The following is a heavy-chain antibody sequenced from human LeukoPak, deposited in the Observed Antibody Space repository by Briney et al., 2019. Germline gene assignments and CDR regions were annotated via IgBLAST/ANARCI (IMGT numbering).Heavy chain of an antibody. Sequence: SETLSLTCTVSGGSISSSSYYWGWIRQPPGKGLEWIGSIYYSGSTYYNPSLKSRVTISVDTSKNQFSLKLSSVTAADTAVYYCARGEYQLRNYYYYYMDVWGKGTTVTISS. CDR3: ARGEYQLRNYYYYYMDV. CDR2: IYYSGST. CDR1: GGSISSSSYY. D-gene: IGHD2-2*01. V-gene: IGHV4-39*07. J-gene: IGHJ6*03.